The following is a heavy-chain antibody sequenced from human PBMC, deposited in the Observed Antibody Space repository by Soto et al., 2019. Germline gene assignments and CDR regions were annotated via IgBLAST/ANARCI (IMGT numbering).Heavy chain of an antibody. V-gene: IGHV1-18*01. CDR3: ARGRYGDY. CDR1: GYDFTTYG. Sequence: QVHLVQSGAEVKKPGSSVQVSCKGSGYDFTTYGITWVRQAPGQGLEWMAWISAHNGNTDYAQKLQGRVTVIRDTSTSTAYMELRSLRSDDTAVYYCARGRYGDYWGKGAMVNVSS. D-gene: IGHD1-1*01. J-gene: IGHJ4*02. CDR2: ISAHNGNT.